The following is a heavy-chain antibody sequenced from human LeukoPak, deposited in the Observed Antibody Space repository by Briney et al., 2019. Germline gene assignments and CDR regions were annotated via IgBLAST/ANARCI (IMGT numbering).Heavy chain of an antibody. CDR3: AAEVSSGWYVFSYYYYGMDV. CDR1: GGTFSSYA. J-gene: IGHJ6*02. D-gene: IGHD6-19*01. V-gene: IGHV1-69*13. Sequence: SVKVSCKASGGTFSSYAISWVRQAPGQGLEWMGGIIPIFGTANYAQKFQGRVTITADESTSTAYMELSSLRSEDTAVYYCAAEVSSGWYVFSYYYYGMDVWGQGTTVTVSS. CDR2: IIPIFGTA.